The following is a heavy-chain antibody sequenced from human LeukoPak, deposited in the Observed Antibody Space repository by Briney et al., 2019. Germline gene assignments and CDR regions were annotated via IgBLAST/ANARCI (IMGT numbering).Heavy chain of an antibody. CDR1: GFTVSSNY. CDR2: IYSGGST. V-gene: IGHV3-53*01. Sequence: GGSLRLSCAASGFTVSSNYMSWVRQAPGKGLEWVSVIYSGGSTYYADSVKGRFTISRDNSKNTLHLQMNSLRAEDTAVYYCARGVGSGSRLRAGDSWGQGTLVTVSS. D-gene: IGHD1-26*01. J-gene: IGHJ4*02. CDR3: ARGVGSGSRLRAGDS.